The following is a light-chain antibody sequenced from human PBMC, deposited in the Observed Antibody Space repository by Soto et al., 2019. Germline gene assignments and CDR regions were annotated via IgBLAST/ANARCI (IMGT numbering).Light chain of an antibody. J-gene: IGLJ1*01. Sequence: QSALTQPASVSGSPRQSITISCTRTSSDIGHYDYVSWYQQHPGKAPKLMIYHVTYRPSGVSNRYSGSKSGNSASLTISGPHAYDEADYYCCPLTPGHTSVFGSESQVTGL. V-gene: IGLV2-14*03. CDR3: CPLTPGHTSV. CDR1: SSDIGHYDY. CDR2: HVT.